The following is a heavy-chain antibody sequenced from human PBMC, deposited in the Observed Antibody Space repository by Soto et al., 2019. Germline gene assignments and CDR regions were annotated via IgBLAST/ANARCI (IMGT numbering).Heavy chain of an antibody. Sequence: QVQLVQSGAEVKKPGSSVKVSCKASGGTFSSYTISWVRQAPGQGLEWMGRIIPILGIANYAQKFQGRGTITADKSTSTAYMELSSLRSEDTAVYYCASITDGGGDCYSGEYFQHWGQGTLVTVSS. V-gene: IGHV1-69*02. CDR3: ASITDGGGDCYSGEYFQH. CDR2: IIPILGIA. CDR1: GGTFSSYT. D-gene: IGHD2-21*01. J-gene: IGHJ1*01.